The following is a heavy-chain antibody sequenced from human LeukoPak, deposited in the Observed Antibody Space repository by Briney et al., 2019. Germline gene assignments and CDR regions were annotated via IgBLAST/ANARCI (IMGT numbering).Heavy chain of an antibody. J-gene: IGHJ4*02. Sequence: GGSLRLSCAASGFTFSSYGMSWVRQAPGKGLEWVSAISGGGGSTYYADSVKGRFTISRDNSKNTLYLQMNSLRAEDTAVYYCAKEYHYGSGSPIDYWGQGTLVTVSS. CDR3: AKEYHYGSGSPIDY. CDR2: ISGGGGST. CDR1: GFTFSSYG. D-gene: IGHD3-10*01. V-gene: IGHV3-23*01.